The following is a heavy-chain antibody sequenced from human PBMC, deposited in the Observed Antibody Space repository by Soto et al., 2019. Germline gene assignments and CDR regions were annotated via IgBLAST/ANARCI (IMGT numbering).Heavy chain of an antibody. Sequence: GGSLRLSCAASGFTFSSYAMHWVRQAPGKGLEWVAVISYDGSNKYYADSVKGRFTISRDNSKNTLYLQMNSLRAEDTDVYYCARDYSGSYGMDDWGQGTTVTVSS. CDR1: GFTFSSYA. CDR2: ISYDGSNK. D-gene: IGHD1-26*01. CDR3: ARDYSGSYGMDD. J-gene: IGHJ6*02. V-gene: IGHV3-30-3*01.